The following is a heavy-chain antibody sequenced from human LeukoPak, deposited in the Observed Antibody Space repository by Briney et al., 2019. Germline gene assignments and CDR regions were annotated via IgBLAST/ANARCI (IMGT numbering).Heavy chain of an antibody. CDR2: LSYTGKT. CDR1: GASVSTSH. Sequence: SETLSLTCVVSGASVSTSHWNWIRQVPGKGLEWMGCLSYTGKTDYNPSLTGRVTISFGTSENQVSLKLRSVSAADTGVYYCSEGYFEPFAHWGQGARVTVSS. V-gene: IGHV4-59*02. D-gene: IGHD2/OR15-2a*01. CDR3: SEGYFEPFAH. J-gene: IGHJ4*02.